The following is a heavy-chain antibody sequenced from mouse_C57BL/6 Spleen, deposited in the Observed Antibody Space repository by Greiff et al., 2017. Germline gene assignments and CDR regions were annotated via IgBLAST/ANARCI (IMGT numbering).Heavy chain of an antibody. CDR3: ARGYYSIFYAMDY. V-gene: IGHV5-17*01. CDR2: ISSGSSTI. D-gene: IGHD2-5*01. Sequence: EVMLVESGGGLVKPGGSLKLSCAASGFTFSDYGMHWVRQAPEKGLEWVAYISSGSSTIYYADTVKGRFTISRDNAKNTLFLQMTSLRSEDTAMYYCARGYYSIFYAMDYWGQGTSVTVSS. CDR1: GFTFSDYG. J-gene: IGHJ4*01.